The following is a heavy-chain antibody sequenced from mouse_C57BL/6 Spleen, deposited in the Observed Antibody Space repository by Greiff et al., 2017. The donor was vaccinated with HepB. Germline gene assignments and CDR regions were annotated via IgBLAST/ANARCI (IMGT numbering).Heavy chain of an antibody. Sequence: DVMLVESGGGLVKPGGSLKLSCAASGFTFSDYGMHWVRQAPEKGLEWVAYISSGSSTIYYADTVKGRFTISRDNAKNTLFLQMTSLRSEDTAMYYCAGTTAVAGSYFDYWGQGTTLTVSS. J-gene: IGHJ2*01. CDR2: ISSGSSTI. D-gene: IGHD1-1*01. CDR3: AGTTAVAGSYFDY. V-gene: IGHV5-17*01. CDR1: GFTFSDYG.